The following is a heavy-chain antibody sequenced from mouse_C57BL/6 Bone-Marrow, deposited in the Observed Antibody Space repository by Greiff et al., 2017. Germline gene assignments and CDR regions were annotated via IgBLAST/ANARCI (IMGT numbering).Heavy chain of an antibody. V-gene: IGHV1-52*01. CDR3: ARRGSYYCGSEYYFGY. Sequence: QVQLQQPGAELVRPGSSVKLSCKASGYTFTSYWMHWVKQRPIQGLEWIGNIDPSDSETHYNQKFKDKATLTVDKSSSTAYMQLSSLTSEDSAVYDCARRGSYYCGSEYYFGYWGQGTTLTVSS. CDR2: IDPSDSET. CDR1: GYTFTSYW. D-gene: IGHD1-1*01. J-gene: IGHJ2*01.